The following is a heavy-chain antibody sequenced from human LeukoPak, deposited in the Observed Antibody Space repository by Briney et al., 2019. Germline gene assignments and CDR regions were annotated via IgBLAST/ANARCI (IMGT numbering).Heavy chain of an antibody. V-gene: IGHV3-49*04. CDR2: IRSKAYGGTT. CDR1: GFTFGDYA. J-gene: IGHJ6*03. D-gene: IGHD3-22*01. CDR3: TRESYDSSGYYSYYYYYMDV. Sequence: PGGSLRLSYTASGFTFGDYAMSWVRQAPGKGLEWVGFIRSKAYGGTTEYAASVKGRFTISRDDSKSIAYLQMNSLKTEDTAVYYCTRESYDSSGYYSYYYYYMDVWGKGTTVTISS.